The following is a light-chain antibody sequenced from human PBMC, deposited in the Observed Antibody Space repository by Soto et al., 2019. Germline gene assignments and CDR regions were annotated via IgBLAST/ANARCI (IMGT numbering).Light chain of an antibody. CDR1: QSVSSSY. J-gene: IGKJ1*01. Sequence: EIVLTQSPGTLSFSPGERATLSCRASQSVSSSYLARYQQKPGQAPRLLIYGASSRATGIPDRFSGSGSGTDFTLTISRLEPEDFAVYYCQQYGSSPTTFGQGTKVDIK. CDR3: QQYGSSPTT. CDR2: GAS. V-gene: IGKV3-20*01.